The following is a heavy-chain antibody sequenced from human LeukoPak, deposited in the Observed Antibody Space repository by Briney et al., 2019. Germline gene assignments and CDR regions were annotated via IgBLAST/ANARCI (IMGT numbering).Heavy chain of an antibody. Sequence: GGSLRLSCAASGFTFSSYWMHWVRQAPGKGLVRVSRINSDGSSTSYADSVKGRFTISRDNAKNTLYLQMNSLRAEDTAVYYCAREGLMNYGLYYYYYGMDVWGQGTTVTVSS. V-gene: IGHV3-74*01. D-gene: IGHD3-10*01. CDR3: AREGLMNYGLYYYYYGMDV. CDR2: INSDGSST. J-gene: IGHJ6*02. CDR1: GFTFSSYW.